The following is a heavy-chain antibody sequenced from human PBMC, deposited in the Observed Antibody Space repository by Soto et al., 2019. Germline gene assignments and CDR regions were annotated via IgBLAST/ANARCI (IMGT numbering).Heavy chain of an antibody. CDR3: ARHPRCSSTSCRNWFDP. Sequence: PSETLSLTCTVSGGSISSSSYYWGWIRQPPGKGLEWIGSIYYSGSTYYNPSLKSRVTISVDTSKNQFSLKLSSVTAADTAVYYCARHPRCSSTSCRNWFDPWGQGTLVTVSS. V-gene: IGHV4-39*01. D-gene: IGHD2-2*01. CDR1: GGSISSSSYY. J-gene: IGHJ5*02. CDR2: IYYSGST.